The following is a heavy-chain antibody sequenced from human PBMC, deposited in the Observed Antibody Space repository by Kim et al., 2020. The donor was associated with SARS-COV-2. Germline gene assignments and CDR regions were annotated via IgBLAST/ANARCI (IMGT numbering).Heavy chain of an antibody. CDR3: ARDKNPDYRYGMDV. CDR1: GFTFSSYA. V-gene: IGHV3-23*03. J-gene: IGHJ6*02. CDR2: IYRGGTNT. Sequence: GGSLRLSCAASGFTFSSYAMSWVRQAPGKGLEWVSIIYRGGTNTYYADSVKGRFTISRDDPKNTLYLQMNSLRAEDTAVYYCARDKNPDYRYGMDVWGQGTSVTVSS. D-gene: IGHD4-17*01.